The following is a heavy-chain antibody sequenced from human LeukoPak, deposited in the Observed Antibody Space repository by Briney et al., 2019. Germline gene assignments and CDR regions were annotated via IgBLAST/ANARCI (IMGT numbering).Heavy chain of an antibody. CDR2: GYYGGDA. CDR1: GGSIDSSGSY. D-gene: IGHD6-19*01. J-gene: IGHJ6*02. Sequence: SETLSLTCTVSGGSIDSSGSYWGWLRQPPGKGLEWIGCGYYGGDAYYNPSLKSRATISADLSKNQFSLSLISVTAADTALYYCARLFSRGWPYYYGLGAWGQGTTVTVSS. V-gene: IGHV4-39*01. CDR3: ARLFSRGWPYYYGLGA.